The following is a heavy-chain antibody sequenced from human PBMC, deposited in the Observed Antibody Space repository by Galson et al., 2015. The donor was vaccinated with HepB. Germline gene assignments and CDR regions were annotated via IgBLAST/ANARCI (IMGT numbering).Heavy chain of an antibody. CDR3: ARETTVTTPNYYYYGMDV. Sequence: SLRLSCAASGFTFSSYEMNWVRQAPGKGLEWVSYISSSGSTIYYADSVKGRFTISRDNAKNSLYLQMNSLRAEDTAAYYCARETTVTTPNYYYYGMDVWGQGTLVTVSS. V-gene: IGHV3-48*03. CDR1: GFTFSSYE. J-gene: IGHJ6*02. D-gene: IGHD4-17*01. CDR2: ISSSGSTI.